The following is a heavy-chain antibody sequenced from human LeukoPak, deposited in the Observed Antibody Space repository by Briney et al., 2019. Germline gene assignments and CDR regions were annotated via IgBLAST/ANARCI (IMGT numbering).Heavy chain of an antibody. CDR3: AREVAGPRGYFDY. V-gene: IGHV3-48*02. D-gene: IGHD6-19*01. Sequence: SGGSLRLSCAASGFTFSSYSMNWVRQAPGKGLEWVSHISSSSSTIYYADSVKGRFTISRDNAKNSLYLQMNSLRDEDTAVYYCAREVAGPRGYFDYWGQGTLVTVSS. J-gene: IGHJ4*02. CDR2: ISSSSSTI. CDR1: GFTFSSYS.